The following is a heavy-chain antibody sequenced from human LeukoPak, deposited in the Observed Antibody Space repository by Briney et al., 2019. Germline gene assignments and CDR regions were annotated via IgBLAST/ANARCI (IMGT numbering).Heavy chain of an antibody. Sequence: PGGSLRLSCAASGFPFSSYTMNWVRQAPGKGLEWVSCISSTRSYIYYADSVKGRFTISRDNSKNTLYLQMNSLRAEDTAVYYCARRAGAYSHPYDYWGQGTLVTVSS. CDR3: ARRAGAYSHPYDY. J-gene: IGHJ4*02. V-gene: IGHV3-21*04. D-gene: IGHD4/OR15-4a*01. CDR2: ISSTRSYI. CDR1: GFPFSSYT.